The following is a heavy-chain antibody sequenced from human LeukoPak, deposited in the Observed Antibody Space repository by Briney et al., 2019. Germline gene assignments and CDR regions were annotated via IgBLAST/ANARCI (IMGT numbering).Heavy chain of an antibody. D-gene: IGHD2-15*01. J-gene: IGHJ5*02. CDR3: ARGYYLNYLDP. CDR1: GGSFSTDV. Sequence: ASVKVSCKASGGSFSTDVITWVRQAPGHGLEWMAWISGYNGNTHYAQRPQGRVTVTTDTSTSTAYLELRSLTSDDTAVYFCARGYYLNYLDPWGQGTLVTVSS. V-gene: IGHV1-18*01. CDR2: ISGYNGNT.